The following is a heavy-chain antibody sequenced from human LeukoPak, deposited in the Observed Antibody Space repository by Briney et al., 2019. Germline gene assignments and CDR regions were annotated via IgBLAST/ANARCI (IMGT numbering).Heavy chain of an antibody. J-gene: IGHJ4*02. D-gene: IGHD3-10*01. CDR1: GFTFSSYS. V-gene: IGHV3-21*01. Sequence: GALRTSCSTFGFTFSSYSMNLVRQAPGEGLEWVSSISSSSSYIYYADSVKGRFTISRDNAKNSLYLQMNSLRAEDTAVYYCAPDHGSGSYPFDYWGQGTLVTVSS. CDR2: ISSSSSYI. CDR3: APDHGSGSYPFDY.